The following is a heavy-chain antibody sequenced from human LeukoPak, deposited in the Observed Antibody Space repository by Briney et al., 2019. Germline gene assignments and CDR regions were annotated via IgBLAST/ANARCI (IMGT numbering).Heavy chain of an antibody. CDR3: ARGGSYYYDSSGNYYMDV. V-gene: IGHV3-21*01. CDR1: GFTFSSYS. Sequence: GGSLRLSCAASGFTFSSYSMNWVRQAPGKGLEWVSSISSSSSYIYYADSVKGRFTISRDNAKNSLYLQMNSLRAEDTAVYYCARGGSYYYDSSGNYYMDVWGKGTTVTVSS. CDR2: ISSSSSYI. D-gene: IGHD3-22*01. J-gene: IGHJ6*03.